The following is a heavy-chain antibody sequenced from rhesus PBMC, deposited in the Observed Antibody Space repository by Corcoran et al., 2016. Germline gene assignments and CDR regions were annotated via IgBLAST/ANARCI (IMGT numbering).Heavy chain of an antibody. J-gene: IGHJ5-2*02. CDR3: ATSDV. CDR2: IYGSSTST. CDR1: GGSISDSYW. Sequence: QVQLQESGPGVVKPSETLSLTCAVSGGSISDSYWWSWIRQPPGKGLEWIGYIYGSSTSTNYNPSLKSRVTISKDTSKNQFSLKLSSVTAADTAVYYCATSDVWGRGVLVTVSS. V-gene: IGHV4S10*01.